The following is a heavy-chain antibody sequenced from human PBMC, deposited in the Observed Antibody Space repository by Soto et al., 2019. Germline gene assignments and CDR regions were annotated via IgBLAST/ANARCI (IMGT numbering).Heavy chain of an antibody. V-gene: IGHV3-53*01. D-gene: IGHD2-21*01. J-gene: IGHJ1*01. CDR1: GFNVKTTY. Sequence: PWGSLRLSCAASGFNVKTTYMTWVRQAPGEGLEWVSVIHNSGATYYADSVKGRFTISKDNSKNTVYLQMSSLRAEDTAMYYCAREYSYSYPAWGQGTLVTVSS. CDR2: IHNSGAT. CDR3: AREYSYSYPA.